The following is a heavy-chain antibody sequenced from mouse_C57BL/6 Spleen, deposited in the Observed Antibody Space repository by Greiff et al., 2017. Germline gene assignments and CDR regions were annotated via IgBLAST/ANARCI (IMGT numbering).Heavy chain of an antibody. J-gene: IGHJ2*01. Sequence: EVKVVESGGGLVKPGGSLKLSCAASGFTFSDYGMHWVRQAPEKGLEWVAYISSGSSTIYYADTVKGRFTISRDNAKNTLFLQMTSLRSEDTAMYYCARGITTVVDPLDYWGQGTTLTVSS. V-gene: IGHV5-17*01. CDR3: ARGITTVVDPLDY. CDR2: ISSGSSTI. D-gene: IGHD1-1*01. CDR1: GFTFSDYG.